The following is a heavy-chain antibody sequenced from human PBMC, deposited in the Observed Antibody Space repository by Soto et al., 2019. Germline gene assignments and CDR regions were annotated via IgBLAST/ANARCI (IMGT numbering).Heavy chain of an antibody. Sequence: ASVKVSCKASGYTFSAYYMHWVRQAPGQGLEWMGWINPNSGATNYAQKFQGRVTMTRDASIRTAYMELSRLTSDDTALYYCAKVGQDCDYGYFFEFWGVGTLATVSS. CDR2: INPNSGAT. CDR1: GYTFSAYY. V-gene: IGHV1-2*02. J-gene: IGHJ4*02. CDR3: AKVGQDCDYGYFFEF. D-gene: IGHD4-17*01.